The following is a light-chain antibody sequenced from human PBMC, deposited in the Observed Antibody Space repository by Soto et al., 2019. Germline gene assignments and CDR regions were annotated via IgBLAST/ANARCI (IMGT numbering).Light chain of an antibody. CDR1: SSNIGAGYD. V-gene: IGLV1-40*01. CDR2: GNS. Sequence: QSVLTQPPSVSGAPGQRVTISCTGSSSNIGAGYDVHWYQQLPGTAPKLLIYGNSNRPSGVPDRFSGSKSGTSASLAITGLQAEDEADYYGQSYDSSLSCYVFGTGTKLTVL. J-gene: IGLJ1*01. CDR3: QSYDSSLSCYV.